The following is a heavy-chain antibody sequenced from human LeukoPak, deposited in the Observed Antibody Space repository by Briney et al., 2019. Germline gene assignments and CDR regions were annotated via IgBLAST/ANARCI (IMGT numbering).Heavy chain of an antibody. CDR3: ARLDWGSGGSGSFDH. J-gene: IGHJ4*02. CDR1: GGSISSSNW. V-gene: IGHV4-4*02. CDR2: IYHSGST. D-gene: IGHD7-27*01. Sequence: PSETLSLTCAVSGGSISSSNWWSWVRQPPGKGLEWIGGIYHSGSTNYNPSLKSRVTMSVDTSKNQFSLKLSSVTAADTAVYFCARLDWGSGGSGSFDHWGQGTLVTVSS.